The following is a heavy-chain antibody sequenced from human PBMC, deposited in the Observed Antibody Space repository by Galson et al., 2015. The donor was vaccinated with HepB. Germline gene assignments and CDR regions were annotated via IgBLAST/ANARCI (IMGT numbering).Heavy chain of an antibody. J-gene: IGHJ6*02. CDR1: GFTFSSYG. CDR3: ARDGGYSNRGPGGVRV. CDR2: IWYDGSNK. D-gene: IGHD4-11*01. V-gene: IGHV3-33*01. Sequence: SLRLSCAASGFTFSSYGMHWVRQAPGKGLEWVAVIWYDGSNKYYADSVKGRFTISRDNSKNTLYLQMNSLRAEDTAVYYCARDGGYSNRGPGGVRVWGQGTTVTVSS.